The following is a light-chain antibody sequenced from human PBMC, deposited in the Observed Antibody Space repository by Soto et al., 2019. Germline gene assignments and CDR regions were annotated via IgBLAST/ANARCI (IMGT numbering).Light chain of an antibody. CDR1: SGHNSYA. Sequence: QPVLTQPPSASASLGASVKLTCTLSSGHNSYAIAWHQQQPEKGPRYLMKLNSDGSHSKGDGIPDRFSGSSSGAERYLTISSLQSEDVADYYCQTWSTDIRVFGGGTKLTVL. V-gene: IGLV4-69*01. CDR3: QTWSTDIRV. J-gene: IGLJ3*02. CDR2: LNSDGSH.